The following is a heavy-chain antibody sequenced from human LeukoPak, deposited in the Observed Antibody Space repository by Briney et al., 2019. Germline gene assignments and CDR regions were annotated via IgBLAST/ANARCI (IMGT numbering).Heavy chain of an antibody. D-gene: IGHD7-27*01. V-gene: IGHV1-69*04. CDR1: GGTFSSYT. Sequence: SVKVSCKASGGTFSSYTISWVRQAPGQGLEWMGRIIPILGIANYAQKFQGRVTITADKSTSTAYMELSSLRSEDTPVYYCARDGDAEWTGVSAFDIWGQGTMVTVSS. J-gene: IGHJ3*02. CDR3: ARDGDAEWTGVSAFDI. CDR2: IIPILGIA.